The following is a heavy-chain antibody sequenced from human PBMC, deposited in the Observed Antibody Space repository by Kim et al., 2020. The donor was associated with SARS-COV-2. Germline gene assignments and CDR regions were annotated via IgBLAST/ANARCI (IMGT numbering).Heavy chain of an antibody. CDR2: ISSNSSYI. J-gene: IGHJ6*02. CDR1: GFTFSSYS. V-gene: IGHV3-21*04. Sequence: GGSLRLSCAGSGFTFSSYSINWVRQAPGKGLEWVSSISSNSSYIYYADSLKGRFTISRDNAKNSLYLQMNSLRVEDTAVYYCARWGLAKTLGMAVWGQGT. D-gene: IGHD2-21*01. CDR3: ARWGLAKTLGMAV.